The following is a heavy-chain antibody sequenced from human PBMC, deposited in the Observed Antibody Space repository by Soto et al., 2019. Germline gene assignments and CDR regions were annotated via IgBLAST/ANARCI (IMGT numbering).Heavy chain of an antibody. Sequence: EEQLLESGGGLIQPGGSLRLACAASGFTFSSYAMTWVRQAPGKGLEWVSSISFSDGGTYYADSVKGRLTISRDNSKNTLLLQRNSLRVEDTAVYYCVQDDRMLGRREFDLWVRGPLVTVSS. CDR2: ISFSDGGT. V-gene: IGHV3-23*01. D-gene: IGHD2-15*01. J-gene: IGHJ2*01. CDR1: GFTFSSYA. CDR3: VQDDRMLGRREFDL.